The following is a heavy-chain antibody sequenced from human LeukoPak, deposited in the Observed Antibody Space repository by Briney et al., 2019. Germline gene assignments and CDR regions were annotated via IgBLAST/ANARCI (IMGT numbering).Heavy chain of an antibody. CDR2: IYYNGAT. CDR3: ARRTVTNGWFRIDY. CDR1: GGSISTYY. D-gene: IGHD6-19*01. Sequence: SETLSLTCTVSGGSISTYYWSWIRQPPGKGLEWIGYIYYNGATDYNPSLKSRVTISVDTSKNEFSLKLSSATAADTALYYCARRTVTNGWFRIDYWGQGSLVIVSS. V-gene: IGHV4-59*08. J-gene: IGHJ4*02.